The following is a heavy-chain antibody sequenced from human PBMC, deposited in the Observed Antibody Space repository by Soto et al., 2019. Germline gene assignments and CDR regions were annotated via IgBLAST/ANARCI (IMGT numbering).Heavy chain of an antibody. CDR1: GYTFTSCG. V-gene: IGHV1-18*01. D-gene: IGHD2-15*01. CDR2: LSAYNGNT. CDR3: ARGSHYCSGGSCYAPNWGHYYYGMDV. J-gene: IGHJ6*02. Sequence: ASVKVSCKXSGYTFTSCGLSWVRQARGPGLERMRWLSAYNGNTNYAQKLQGRVTMTTDTSTSTAYMELRSLRSDDTAVYYCARGSHYCSGGSCYAPNWGHYYYGMDVWGQGTTVTVSS.